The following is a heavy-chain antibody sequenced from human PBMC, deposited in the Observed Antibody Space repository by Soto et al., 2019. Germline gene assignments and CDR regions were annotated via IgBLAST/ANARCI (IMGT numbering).Heavy chain of an antibody. D-gene: IGHD3-22*01. V-gene: IGHV3-74*01. CDR3: VKGEYYYDSSGYYPFDY. J-gene: IGHJ4*02. CDR1: GFTFSSYW. CDR2: IKSDGSGT. Sequence: PGGSLRLSCAASGFTFSSYWMHWVRQAPGKGLVWVSRIKSDGSGTYYADSVKGRLTISRDNSKNTVYLQMSSLRVEDTAVYYCVKGEYYYDSSGYYPFDYWGQGTLVTVSS.